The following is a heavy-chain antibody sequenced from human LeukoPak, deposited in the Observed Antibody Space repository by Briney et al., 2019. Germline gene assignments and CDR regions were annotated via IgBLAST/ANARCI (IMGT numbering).Heavy chain of an antibody. Sequence: GGSLRLSCAAPGFTFSSYWMSWVRQAPGKGLEWVANIKQDGSEKYYVGSVKGRFTISRDNAKNSLYLQMNSLRAEDTAVYYCAKDGLPGGAFDIWGQGTMVTVSS. CDR1: GFTFSSYW. V-gene: IGHV3-7*03. CDR3: AKDGLPGGAFDI. CDR2: IKQDGSEK. J-gene: IGHJ3*02. D-gene: IGHD2-15*01.